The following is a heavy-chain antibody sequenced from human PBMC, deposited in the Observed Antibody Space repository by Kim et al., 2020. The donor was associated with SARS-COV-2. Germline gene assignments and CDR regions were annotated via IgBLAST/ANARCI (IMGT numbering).Heavy chain of an antibody. CDR1: RFTFSNFA. Sequence: GGSLRLSCAASRFTFSNFAMSWVRQAPGKGLEWVSGIFGSGSGTYYADSVKGRFTISRDNSRNTLYLQMNNLRAEDTAVYYCARHLHITIVSCYWYFDLWGGGTLVTVSS. V-gene: IGHV3-23*01. J-gene: IGHJ2*01. CDR3: ARHLHITIVSCYWYFDL. D-gene: IGHD1-26*01. CDR2: IFGSGSGT.